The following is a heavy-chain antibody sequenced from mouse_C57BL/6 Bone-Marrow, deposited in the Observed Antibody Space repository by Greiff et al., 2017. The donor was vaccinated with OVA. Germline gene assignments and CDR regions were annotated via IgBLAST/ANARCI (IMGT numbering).Heavy chain of an antibody. Sequence: VQLQQPGAELVKPGASVKMSCKASGYTFTSYWITWVKQRPRQGLEWIGDIYPGSGSTNYNEKFKSKATLTVDTSSSTAYMQLSSLTSEDSAVYYCARDYYDYDDYYAMDYWGQGTSVTVSS. CDR1: GYTFTSYW. D-gene: IGHD2-4*01. J-gene: IGHJ4*01. V-gene: IGHV1-55*01. CDR3: ARDYYDYDDYYAMDY. CDR2: IYPGSGST.